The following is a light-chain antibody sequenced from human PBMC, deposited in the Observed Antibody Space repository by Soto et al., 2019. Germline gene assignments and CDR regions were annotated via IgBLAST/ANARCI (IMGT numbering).Light chain of an antibody. J-gene: IGKJ1*01. CDR1: QSINGW. CDR2: KAS. Sequence: IQLTQSPSTLSASVGDRVTITCRASQSINGWLAWYQQKPGQAPNLLTYKASTLESGVPSRFSGSGSGTEFTLTVSSLQPDDFATYYCHQYHNFPRTFGQGTKVDIK. CDR3: HQYHNFPRT. V-gene: IGKV1-5*03.